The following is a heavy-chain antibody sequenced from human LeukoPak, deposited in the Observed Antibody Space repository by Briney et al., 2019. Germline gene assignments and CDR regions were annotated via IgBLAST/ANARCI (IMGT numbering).Heavy chain of an antibody. Sequence: SETLSLTCTVSGGSISSSSYYWGWIRQPPGKGLEWIGSIYYSGSTYYNPSLKSRVTISVDTSKNQFSLKLSSVTAADTAAYYCALVGGSYYYYMDVWGKGTTVTVSS. V-gene: IGHV4-39*07. D-gene: IGHD1-26*01. CDR3: ALVGGSYYYYMDV. CDR2: IYYSGST. CDR1: GGSISSSSYY. J-gene: IGHJ6*03.